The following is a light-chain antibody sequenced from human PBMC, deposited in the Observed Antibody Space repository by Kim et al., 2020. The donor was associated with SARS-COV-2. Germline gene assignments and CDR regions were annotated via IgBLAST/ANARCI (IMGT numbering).Light chain of an antibody. V-gene: IGLV2-14*03. J-gene: IGLJ3*02. CDR1: NSDVGGYNY. CDR3: SSYTSSSTRV. Sequence: GQAFTSPWPGTNSDVGGYNYVSWYQRHPGKGPKPQNYYVRKRPPGGSYRFSGSKSGNTASLTISGLQAEDEADYYCSSYTSSSTRVFGGGTQLTVL. CDR2: YVR.